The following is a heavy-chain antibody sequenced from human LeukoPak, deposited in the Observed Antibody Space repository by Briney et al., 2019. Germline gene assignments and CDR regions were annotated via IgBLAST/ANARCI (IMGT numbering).Heavy chain of an antibody. Sequence: SETLSLTCTVSGGSISGLYWSWIRQPPGKGLEWIGYISYSGITSYNPSLESRVTISVDTSKNQFSLKLSSVTAADTAVYFCARFDSSAYNAFDMWGQGTMVTVSS. CDR1: GGSISGLY. D-gene: IGHD3-22*01. CDR3: ARFDSSAYNAFDM. CDR2: ISYSGIT. J-gene: IGHJ3*02. V-gene: IGHV4-59*08.